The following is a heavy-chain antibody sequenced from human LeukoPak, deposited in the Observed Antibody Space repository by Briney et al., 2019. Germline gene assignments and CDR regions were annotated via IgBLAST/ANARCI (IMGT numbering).Heavy chain of an antibody. Sequence: ASVKVSCKAAGYTFTSYYMHWVRQAPGQGLEWMGIINPSGGSTSYAQKFQGRVTMTRDTSTSTVYMELSSLRSEDTAVYYCARDPRYYDILTGYTDNWFDPWGQRTLVTVSS. CDR3: ARDPRYYDILTGYTDNWFDP. D-gene: IGHD3-9*01. CDR1: GYTFTSYY. J-gene: IGHJ5*02. CDR2: INPSGGST. V-gene: IGHV1-46*01.